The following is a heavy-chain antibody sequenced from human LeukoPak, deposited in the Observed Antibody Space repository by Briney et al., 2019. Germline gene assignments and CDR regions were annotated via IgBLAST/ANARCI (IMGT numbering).Heavy chain of an antibody. V-gene: IGHV3-23*01. CDR2: ISGSGGGTT. CDR1: GCTFSSYA. Sequence: GGSLRLSCAASGCTFSSYAMSWVRQAPGKGLEWVSGISGSGGGTTYYTDSVKGRFTISRDNPKNTLYLQMNSLRVEDTAVYYCAKDRTTAARIFDYWGQGTRVTVSS. J-gene: IGHJ4*02. D-gene: IGHD6-6*01. CDR3: AKDRTTAARIFDY.